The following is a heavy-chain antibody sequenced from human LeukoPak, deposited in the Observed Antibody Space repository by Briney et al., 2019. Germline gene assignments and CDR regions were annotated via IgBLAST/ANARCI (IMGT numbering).Heavy chain of an antibody. CDR2: IYYSGST. Sequence: GSLRLSCAASGFTFSSYSMNWVRQAPGKGLEWIGSIYYSGSTYYNPSLKSRVTISVDTSKNQFSLKLSSVTAADTAVYYCARDSFSGYDPGWGQGTLATVSS. CDR3: ARDSFSGYDPG. J-gene: IGHJ4*02. D-gene: IGHD5-12*01. CDR1: GFTFSSYS. V-gene: IGHV4-39*07.